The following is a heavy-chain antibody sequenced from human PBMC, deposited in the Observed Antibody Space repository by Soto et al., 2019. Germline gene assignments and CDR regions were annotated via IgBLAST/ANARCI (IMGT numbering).Heavy chain of an antibody. CDR3: AKDGGYSYGHPLEN. CDR1: GFTFGSYG. CDR2: ISHDGSNK. D-gene: IGHD5-18*01. V-gene: IGHV3-30*18. Sequence: QVQLVESGGGVVHPGRSLRLSCAASGFTFGSYGMHWVRQAPGKGLEWVALISHDGSNKYYADSVKGRFTISRDNSQNTMYLQMNSLRAEDTAVYYCAKDGGYSYGHPLENWGLGTLGTVSS. J-gene: IGHJ4*02.